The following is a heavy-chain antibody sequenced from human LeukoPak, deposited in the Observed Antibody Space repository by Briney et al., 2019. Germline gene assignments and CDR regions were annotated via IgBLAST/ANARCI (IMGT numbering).Heavy chain of an antibody. V-gene: IGHV1-46*01. CDR2: INPSGGTT. Sequence: ASVKVSCKASGYTFTNYYMHWVRQAPGQGLEWMGIINPSGGTTSYAQKFQGRVTMTRDTSTSTVYMELSSLRSEDTAVYYCARAGGSYSVDYWGQGTLVTVSS. CDR3: ARAGGSYSVDY. CDR1: GYTFTNYY. D-gene: IGHD1-26*01. J-gene: IGHJ4*02.